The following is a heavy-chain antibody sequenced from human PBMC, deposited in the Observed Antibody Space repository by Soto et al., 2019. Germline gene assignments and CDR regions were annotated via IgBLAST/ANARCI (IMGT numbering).Heavy chain of an antibody. V-gene: IGHV4-39*02. Sequence: PSETLSLTCSVSGGSVTLTSYYWGWIRQPPGKGLEWMGNVYYSGSTNYNPSLKSRVTISVDTSKNQFSLKLDSVTAADTAVYYCARDLDTATYFDYWGHGTLVTVSS. CDR1: GGSVTLTSYY. CDR2: VYYSGST. CDR3: ARDLDTATYFDY. J-gene: IGHJ4*01. D-gene: IGHD5-18*01.